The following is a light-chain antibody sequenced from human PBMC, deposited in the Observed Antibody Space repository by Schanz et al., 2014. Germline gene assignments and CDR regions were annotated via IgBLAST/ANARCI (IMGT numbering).Light chain of an antibody. CDR1: SSDVGGYNF. Sequence: QSALTQPASVSGSPGQSITISCTGTSSDVGGYNFVSWYQQHPDKAPKLMIYDVSNRPSGVSNRFSGSKSGNTASLTISGLQAEDESDYYCSSFTSNNTWVFGGGTKLTVL. CDR3: SSFTSNNTWV. V-gene: IGLV2-14*03. CDR2: DVS. J-gene: IGLJ3*02.